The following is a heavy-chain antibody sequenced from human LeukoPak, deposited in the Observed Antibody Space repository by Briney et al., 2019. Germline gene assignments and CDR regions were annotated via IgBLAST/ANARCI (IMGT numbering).Heavy chain of an antibody. V-gene: IGHV3-23*01. CDR2: ISGSGGST. J-gene: IGHJ6*02. Sequence: GGSLRLSCAASGFTFSSYAMSWVRQAPGKGLEWVSAISGSGGSTYYADSVKGRFTISRDNSKNMLYLQMNSLRAEDTAVYYCAKRSRFLEWFDYYYYGMDVWGQGTTVTVSS. D-gene: IGHD3-3*01. CDR1: GFTFSSYA. CDR3: AKRSRFLEWFDYYYYGMDV.